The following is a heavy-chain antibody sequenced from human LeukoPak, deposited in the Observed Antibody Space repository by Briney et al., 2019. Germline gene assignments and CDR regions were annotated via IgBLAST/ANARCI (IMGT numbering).Heavy chain of an antibody. D-gene: IGHD3-3*02. Sequence: PGGSLRLSCAASGFTLSSYWMDWVRQAPGKGLEWVSYISSSSSTIYYADSVKGRFTISRDNAKNSLYLQMNSLRAEDTAVYYCARDHHFDDAFDIWGQGTMVTVSS. J-gene: IGHJ3*02. CDR2: ISSSSSTI. CDR3: ARDHHFDDAFDI. V-gene: IGHV3-48*04. CDR1: GFTLSSYW.